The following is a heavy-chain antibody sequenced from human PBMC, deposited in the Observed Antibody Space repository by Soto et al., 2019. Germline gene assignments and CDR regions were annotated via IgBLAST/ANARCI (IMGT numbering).Heavy chain of an antibody. J-gene: IGHJ6*02. D-gene: IGHD2-2*02. V-gene: IGHV1-8*01. CDR3: ARDHCTSNSCYSSIYYYGMDV. CDR2: MNPNSGNA. CDR1: GYTFTSFD. Sequence: KVSLKAAGYTFTSFDSNWLRQATGEGLEWMGWMNPNSGNAVYAQKLQGRVTMTRDTSISTAYIELSSLRSEDTAVYYCARDHCTSNSCYSSIYYYGMDVSGQATTVTVSS.